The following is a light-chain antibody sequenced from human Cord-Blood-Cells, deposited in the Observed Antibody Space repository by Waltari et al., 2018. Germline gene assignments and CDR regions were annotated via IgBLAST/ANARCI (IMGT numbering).Light chain of an antibody. CDR3: QQYNNWPLT. CDR2: GAS. J-gene: IGKJ4*01. Sequence: EIVMTHSPATLSVSPGERATLSCRASQSDSSNLAWYQQKPGQAPRLLIYGASTRATGIPARLSGSGSGTEVTLTISSLQSEDVAVYDCQQYNNWPLTFGGGTKVEIE. CDR1: QSDSSN. V-gene: IGKV3-15*01.